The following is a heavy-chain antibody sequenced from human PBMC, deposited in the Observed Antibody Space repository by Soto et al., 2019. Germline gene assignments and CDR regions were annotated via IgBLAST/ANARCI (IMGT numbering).Heavy chain of an antibody. CDR1: GFTFSSYS. J-gene: IGHJ4*02. CDR2: ISSSSSTI. Sequence: EVQLVESGGGLVQPGGSLRLSCAASGFTFSSYSMNWVRQAPGKGLEWVSYISSSSSTIYYADSVKGRFTISRDNAKKSLYLQMNSVWGVDTAVYYCASASGSWHGLFRFDYWGQGTLVTVSS. V-gene: IGHV3-48*01. CDR3: ASASGSWHGLFRFDY. D-gene: IGHD6-13*01.